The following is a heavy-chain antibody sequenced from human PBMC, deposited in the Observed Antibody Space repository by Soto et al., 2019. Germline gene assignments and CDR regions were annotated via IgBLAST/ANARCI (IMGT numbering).Heavy chain of an antibody. J-gene: IGHJ5*02. CDR3: ATVFDL. V-gene: IGHV3-74*01. CDR1: GFTLGSHR. Sequence: DVQLVESGGGLVQPGGSLRVSCAASGFTLGSHRIHWVRQPPGKGLEWVSRIDTDGGGTSHADSVKGRFTISTDNAKNTVYLQMNGLRAEDTAVYYCATVFDLWGQGTLVTVSS. CDR2: IDTDGGGT.